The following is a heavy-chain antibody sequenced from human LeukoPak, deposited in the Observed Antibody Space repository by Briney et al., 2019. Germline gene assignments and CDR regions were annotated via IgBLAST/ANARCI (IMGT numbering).Heavy chain of an antibody. Sequence: GGSLRLSCAASGFTFSTYAMSWVRQAPGKGLEWVSGITNTGGVTLYADSVKGRFAISRDNSKNTLYLQMNSLRAEDTAVYYCAGTTVTYPYGMDVWGQGTTVTVSS. CDR2: ITNTGGVT. CDR1: GFTFSTYA. D-gene: IGHD4-17*01. J-gene: IGHJ6*02. CDR3: AGTTVTYPYGMDV. V-gene: IGHV3-23*05.